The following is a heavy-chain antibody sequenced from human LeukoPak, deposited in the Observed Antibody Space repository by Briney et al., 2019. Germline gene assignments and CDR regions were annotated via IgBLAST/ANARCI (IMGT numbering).Heavy chain of an antibody. Sequence: PGGSLRLSCEASGFTFSRYGMHWVRPAPGKGLDWVAVISYYGSDKYYADSVKGRFTISRDNYKNTLYLQMNSLRAEDTAVYHCAKELYGKSWYEDWGQGTLVTVSS. J-gene: IGHJ4*02. CDR1: GFTFSRYG. D-gene: IGHD6-13*01. CDR3: AKELYGKSWYED. V-gene: IGHV3-30*18. CDR2: ISYYGSDK.